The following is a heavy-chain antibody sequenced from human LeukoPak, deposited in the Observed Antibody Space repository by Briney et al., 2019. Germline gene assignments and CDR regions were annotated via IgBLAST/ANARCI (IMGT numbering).Heavy chain of an antibody. CDR3: ARDSAYYDSSGYPDY. CDR2: ISSSSSTI. CDR1: GFTFSSYS. D-gene: IGHD3-22*01. Sequence: GGSLRLSCAASGFTFSSYSMNWVRQAPGKGLEWVSYISSSSSTIYYADSVKGRFTISRDNAKNSLYLQMNSLRAEATAVYYCARDSAYYDSSGYPDYWGQGTLVTVSS. V-gene: IGHV3-48*01. J-gene: IGHJ4*02.